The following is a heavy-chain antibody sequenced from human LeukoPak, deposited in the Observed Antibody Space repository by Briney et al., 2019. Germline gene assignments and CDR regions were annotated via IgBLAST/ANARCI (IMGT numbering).Heavy chain of an antibody. Sequence: GGSLRLSCAASGFTFSSYGMHWVRQAPGKGLEWVAFIRYDGSNKYYADSVKGRFTISRDNSKNTLYVQMNSLRAEDTAVYYCARIGPRGFDYWGQGTLVTVSS. J-gene: IGHJ4*02. D-gene: IGHD3-16*01. CDR2: IRYDGSNK. V-gene: IGHV3-30*02. CDR3: ARIGPRGFDY. CDR1: GFTFSSYG.